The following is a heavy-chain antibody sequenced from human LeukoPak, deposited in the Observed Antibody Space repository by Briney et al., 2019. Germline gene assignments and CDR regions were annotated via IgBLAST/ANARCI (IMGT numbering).Heavy chain of an antibody. CDR3: ARGRSGLAAAGTYDY. D-gene: IGHD6-13*01. V-gene: IGHV1-8*01. CDR2: ISPKSGRT. CDR1: GYTFTSSD. J-gene: IGHJ4*02. Sequence: ASVKVSCKASGYTFTSSDINWVRQATGQGLEWMGWISPKSGRTGYAKKFQDRVSMTMNTSISTAYMEVSSLRFDDTAVYYCARGRSGLAAAGTYDYWGRGTLITVSS.